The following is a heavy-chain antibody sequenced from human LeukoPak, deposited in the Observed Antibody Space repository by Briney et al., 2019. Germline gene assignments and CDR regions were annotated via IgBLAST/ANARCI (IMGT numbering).Heavy chain of an antibody. CDR3: ARAISPTICGGGSCYSPDAFDI. CDR1: GFTFDDYG. D-gene: IGHD2-15*01. V-gene: IGHV3-20*04. J-gene: IGHJ3*02. CDR2: INWNGGST. Sequence: PGGSLRLSCAASGFTFDDYGMSWVRQAPGKGLEWVSGINWNGGSTGYADSVKGRFTISRDNAKNSLYLQMNSLRAEDTALYYCARAISPTICGGGSCYSPDAFDIWGQGTMVTVSS.